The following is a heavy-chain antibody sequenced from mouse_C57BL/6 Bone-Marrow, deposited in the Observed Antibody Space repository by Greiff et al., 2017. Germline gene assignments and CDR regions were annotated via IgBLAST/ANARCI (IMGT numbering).Heavy chain of an antibody. V-gene: IGHV1-62-2*01. CDR1: GYIFTEYT. J-gene: IGHJ2*01. CDR3: ARHERYYDYEGYFDY. Sequence: QVQLQQSGAELVKPGASVKLSCKASGYIFTEYTIHWVKQRSGQGLEWIGWFYPGSGSITYNERFKDKATLTADKSSNTVYMELSRLTSEDSAVYFCARHERYYDYEGYFDYWGQCTTLTVSS. D-gene: IGHD2-4*01. CDR2: FYPGSGSI.